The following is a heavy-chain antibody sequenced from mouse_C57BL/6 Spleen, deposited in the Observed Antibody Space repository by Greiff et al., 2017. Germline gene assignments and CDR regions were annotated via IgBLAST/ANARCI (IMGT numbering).Heavy chain of an antibody. Sequence: QVQLKESGAELVKPGASVKMSCKASGYTFTSYWITWVKQRPGQGLEWIGDIYPGSGSTNYNEKFKSKATLTVDTSSSTAYMQLSSLTSEDSAVYYCARKTTVPFMDYWGQGTSVTVSS. CDR1: GYTFTSYW. D-gene: IGHD1-1*01. CDR3: ARKTTVPFMDY. J-gene: IGHJ4*01. V-gene: IGHV1-55*01. CDR2: IYPGSGST.